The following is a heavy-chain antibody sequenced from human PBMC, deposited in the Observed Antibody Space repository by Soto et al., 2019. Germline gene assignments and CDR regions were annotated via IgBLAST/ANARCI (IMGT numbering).Heavy chain of an antibody. CDR3: ASDATKEYYYDRRGIGSPFDY. J-gene: IGHJ4*02. Sequence: QVQLVESGGGVVQPGRSLRLSCAASGFTFSKFGMHWVRQAPGKGLEWLAVISFDGSTKYHADSVKGRFTVSRDNSKNTLYLQMNSLRADDTAVYHCASDATKEYYYDRRGIGSPFDYWGQGTLVTVSS. V-gene: IGHV3-33*05. D-gene: IGHD3-22*01. CDR1: GFTFSKFG. CDR2: ISFDGSTK.